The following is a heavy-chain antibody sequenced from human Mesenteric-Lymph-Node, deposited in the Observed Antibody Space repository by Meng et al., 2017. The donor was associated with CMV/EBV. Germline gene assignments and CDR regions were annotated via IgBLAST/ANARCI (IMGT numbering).Heavy chain of an antibody. CDR3: ARASYYFDF. CDR1: RGSTGSYY. CDR2: FFYTGNI. V-gene: IGHV4-59*01. J-gene: IGHJ4*02. Sequence: SEILSLTCTVSRGSTGSYYWSWIRQPPGKGLEWIGSFFYTGNINYNPPLKSRVTISLDASKSQFSLKLNSVTAADTAMYYCARASYYFDFWGQGTLVTVSS.